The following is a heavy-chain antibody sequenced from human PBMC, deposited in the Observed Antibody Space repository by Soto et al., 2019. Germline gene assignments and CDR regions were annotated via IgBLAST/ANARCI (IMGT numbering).Heavy chain of an antibody. D-gene: IGHD2-15*01. CDR2: VYSGGKT. CDR1: GFSISSNY. V-gene: IGHV3-53*02. J-gene: IGHJ4*02. Sequence: EVRLVETGGGLIQSGGSLRLSCKASGFSISSNYMAWVRQVPGKGLEWVSIVYSGGKTFYADSVKGRFTISRDNSKNTLYLQMNSLRGEDTAVYFCSKGCSDYTCYLDKWGQGTLVTVSS. CDR3: SKGCSDYTCYLDK.